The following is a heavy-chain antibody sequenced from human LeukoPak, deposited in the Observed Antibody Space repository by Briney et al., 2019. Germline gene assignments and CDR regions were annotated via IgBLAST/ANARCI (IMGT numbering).Heavy chain of an antibody. CDR3: ARDLYGSGSYYNYY. Sequence: PGGSLRLSCAASGFTFSNAWMSWVRQAPGKGLEWVGRIKSKTDGGTTDYAAPVKGRFTISRDDSKNTLYLQMNSLKTEDTAVYYCARDLYGSGSYYNYYWGQGTLVTVSS. V-gene: IGHV3-15*01. CDR1: GFTFSNAW. CDR2: IKSKTDGGTT. J-gene: IGHJ4*02. D-gene: IGHD3-10*01.